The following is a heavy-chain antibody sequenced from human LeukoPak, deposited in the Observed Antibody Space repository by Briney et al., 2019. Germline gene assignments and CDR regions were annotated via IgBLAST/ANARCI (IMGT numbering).Heavy chain of an antibody. CDR1: GGSISSTTYY. Sequence: PSETLSLTCTVSGGSISSTTYYWGWVRQPPGKGLEWIGSIYYSGTTYYNPSLKRRVTISVDTSKNQFSLTVNSLTAADTALYYCAGAPRWLQDYLNSWGQGTLVTVSS. J-gene: IGHJ4*02. CDR3: AGAPRWLQDYLNS. V-gene: IGHV4-39*07. D-gene: IGHD5-24*01. CDR2: IYYSGTT.